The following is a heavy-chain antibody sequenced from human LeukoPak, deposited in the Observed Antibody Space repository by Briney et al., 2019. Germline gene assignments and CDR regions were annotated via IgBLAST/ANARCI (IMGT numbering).Heavy chain of an antibody. Sequence: PGGSLRLSCAASGFTFSSYSMNWVRQAPGKGLEWVSPISSSSSYIYYADSVKGRFTISRDNAKNSLYLQMNSLRAEDTAVYYCARSAITIFTTKGTAFDIWGQGTMVTVSS. J-gene: IGHJ3*02. V-gene: IGHV3-21*01. D-gene: IGHD3-3*01. CDR3: ARSAITIFTTKGTAFDI. CDR1: GFTFSSYS. CDR2: ISSSSSYI.